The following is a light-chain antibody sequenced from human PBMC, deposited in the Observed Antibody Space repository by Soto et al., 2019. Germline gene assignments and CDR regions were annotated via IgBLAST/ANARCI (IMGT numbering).Light chain of an antibody. CDR2: EVS. CDR1: SSDVGGYNS. J-gene: IGLJ1*01. Sequence: QSALTQPASVSGAPGQSITISCTGTSSDVGGYNSVSWYQQHPGKAPKLMIYEVSNRPSGVSNRFSGSKSGSTASLTISGRQAEDEADYYCSSYTSSSTPCVFGTGTKVNVL. V-gene: IGLV2-14*01. CDR3: SSYTSSSTPCV.